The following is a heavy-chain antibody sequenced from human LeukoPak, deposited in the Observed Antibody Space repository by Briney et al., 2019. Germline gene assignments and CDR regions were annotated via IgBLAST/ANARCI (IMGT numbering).Heavy chain of an antibody. CDR1: GGSXSSYY. CDR3: ARIGVVVPAAIPLGAFDI. D-gene: IGHD2-2*01. Sequence: LSLTCXVSGGSXSSYYWSWIRQPPGKGLEWIGYIYYSGSTNYNPSLKSRVTISVDTSKSQFSLKLSSVTAADTAVYYCARIGVVVPAAIPLGAFDIWGQGTMVTVSS. CDR2: IYYSGST. V-gene: IGHV4-59*08. J-gene: IGHJ3*02.